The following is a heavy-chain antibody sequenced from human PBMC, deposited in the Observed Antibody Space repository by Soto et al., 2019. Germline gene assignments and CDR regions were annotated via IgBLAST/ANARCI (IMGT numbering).Heavy chain of an antibody. Sequence: GGSLRLSCAASGFTVSGNYMSWVRQAPGKGLEWVSVIYSGGSTYYADSVKGRFTISRDNSKNTLYLQMNSLRAEDTAVYYCARVRYSSSWYTSYNWFDPWGQGTLVTVSS. CDR1: GFTVSGNY. D-gene: IGHD6-13*01. J-gene: IGHJ5*02. CDR2: IYSGGST. CDR3: ARVRYSSSWYTSYNWFDP. V-gene: IGHV3-53*01.